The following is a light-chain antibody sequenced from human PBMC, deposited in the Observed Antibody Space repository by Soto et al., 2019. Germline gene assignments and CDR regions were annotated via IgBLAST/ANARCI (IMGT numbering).Light chain of an antibody. J-gene: IGKJ1*01. Sequence: DIQMTQSPSSLSASVGDRVTITCRASQGISSYLAWYQQKPGKAPKLLIYAASTLETGVPSRFSGSGSGTDFTFTISSLQPEDIATYYCQQYDNLPRTFGQGTKVDIK. CDR1: QGISSY. CDR3: QQYDNLPRT. V-gene: IGKV1-33*01. CDR2: AAS.